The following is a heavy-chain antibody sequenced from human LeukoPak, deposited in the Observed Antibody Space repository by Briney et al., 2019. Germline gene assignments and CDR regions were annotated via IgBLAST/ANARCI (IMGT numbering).Heavy chain of an antibody. CDR3: TRGDVGYYGYFDH. Sequence: GGSLRLSCTASGFTFSDCDMNWFRQAPGKGLVWVSRINTDGSSTSYADSVKGRFTISRDNARNTLYLEMNSLRTEDTAVYYCTRGDVGYYGYFDHWGQGTLVTVSS. V-gene: IGHV3-74*01. CDR2: INTDGSST. CDR1: GFTFSDCD. D-gene: IGHD4-17*01. J-gene: IGHJ4*02.